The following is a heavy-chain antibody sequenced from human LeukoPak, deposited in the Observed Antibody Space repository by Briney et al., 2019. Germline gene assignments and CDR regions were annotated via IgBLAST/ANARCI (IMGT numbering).Heavy chain of an antibody. Sequence: PGGSLRLSCAASGFTFSSYDMHWVRQATGKGLEWVSAIGTAGDTYYPGSVKGRFTISRENAKNSLYLQMNSLRAGDTAVYYCARGEPGSFDYWGQGPWSPSPQ. J-gene: IGHJ4*02. CDR1: GFTFSSYD. V-gene: IGHV3-13*04. D-gene: IGHD1-14*01. CDR2: IGTAGDT. CDR3: ARGEPGSFDY.